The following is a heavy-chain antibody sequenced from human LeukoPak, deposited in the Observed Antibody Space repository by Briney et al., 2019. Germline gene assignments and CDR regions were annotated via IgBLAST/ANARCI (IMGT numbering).Heavy chain of an antibody. Sequence: ASVKVSCKASGYTFTSYGISWVRQAPGQGLEWMGWISAYNGNTNYAQKLQGRVTMTTDTSTSTAYMELRSLRSDDTAVYYCARVAAPTDSSGYYYPGYWGQGTLVTASS. CDR2: ISAYNGNT. CDR1: GYTFTSYG. V-gene: IGHV1-18*01. D-gene: IGHD3-22*01. J-gene: IGHJ4*02. CDR3: ARVAAPTDSSGYYYPGY.